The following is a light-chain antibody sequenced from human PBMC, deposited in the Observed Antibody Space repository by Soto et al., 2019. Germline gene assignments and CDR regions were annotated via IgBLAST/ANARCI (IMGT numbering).Light chain of an antibody. CDR2: DAS. Sequence: DIVMTQSPATLSVSPGERATLSCRASQSVTTNLAWYQQTPAPAPRLLIYDASTRATGIPARFSGSGSGTEFTLTISSLQSEDFAIYYCQQYNNWPRTFGQGTKVEIK. CDR1: QSVTTN. V-gene: IGKV3-15*01. J-gene: IGKJ1*01. CDR3: QQYNNWPRT.